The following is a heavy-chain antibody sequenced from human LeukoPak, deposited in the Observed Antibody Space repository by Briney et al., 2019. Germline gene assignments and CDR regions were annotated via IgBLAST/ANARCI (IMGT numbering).Heavy chain of an antibody. CDR1: GFTFSRHW. V-gene: IGHV3-7*01. CDR2: IDGAGGGK. CDR3: ARDGVPAARDL. Sequence: GGSLRLSCEASGFTFSRHWLTWVRQAPGKGLEWVGNIDGAGGGKHYVDSVKGRFTISRDNAKTSLYLHMNSLRAEDTAVYYCARDGVPAARDLWGQGTMVIVSS. J-gene: IGHJ3*01. D-gene: IGHD2-2*01.